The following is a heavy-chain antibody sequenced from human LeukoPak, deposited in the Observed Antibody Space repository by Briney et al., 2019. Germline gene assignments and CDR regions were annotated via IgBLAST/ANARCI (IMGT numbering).Heavy chain of an antibody. CDR2: IWNDGSET. J-gene: IGHJ4*02. Sequence: GSLRLSCAASGFIFSNYRMHWARQAPGNRLEWVAVIWNDGSETFHADSVKGRFRMARDNSKNTLYLQMNSLRAEDTAVYFCARDMGRYWYGSFDYWGQGTLVTVSS. CDR3: ARDMGRYWYGSFDY. CDR1: GFIFSNYR. V-gene: IGHV3-33*01. D-gene: IGHD1-26*01.